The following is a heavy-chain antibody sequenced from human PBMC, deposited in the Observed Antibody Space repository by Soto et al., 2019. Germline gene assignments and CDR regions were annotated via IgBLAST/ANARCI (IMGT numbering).Heavy chain of an antibody. CDR1: GFTFSSYD. CDR3: ARGRYSYASGWFDP. J-gene: IGHJ5*02. V-gene: IGHV3-13*04. CDR2: IGTAGDT. Sequence: EVQLVESGGGLVQPGGSLRLSCAASGFTFSSYDMHWVRQATGKGLEWVSAIGTAGDTYYPGSVKGRFTISRENAKNSLYLQKNSLRAGDTAVYYCARGRYSYASGWFDPWGQGTLVTVSS. D-gene: IGHD5-18*01.